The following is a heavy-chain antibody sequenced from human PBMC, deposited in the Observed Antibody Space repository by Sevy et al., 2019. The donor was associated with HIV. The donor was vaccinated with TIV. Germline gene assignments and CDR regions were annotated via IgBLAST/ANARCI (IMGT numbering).Heavy chain of an antibody. V-gene: IGHV3-53*01. J-gene: IGHJ4*02. CDR3: ARVGPTSRGELDY. D-gene: IGHD3-16*01. CDR1: GFTVSSNY. Sequence: GGSLRLSCAASGFTVSSNYMSWVRQAPGKGLEWVSVIYSGGSTYYADSVKRRFTISRDNSKNTLYLQMNSLRAEDTAVYYCARVGPTSRGELDYWGQGTLVTVSS. CDR2: IYSGGST.